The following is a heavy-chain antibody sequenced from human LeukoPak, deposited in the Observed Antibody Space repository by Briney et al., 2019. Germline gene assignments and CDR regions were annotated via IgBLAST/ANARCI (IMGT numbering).Heavy chain of an antibody. J-gene: IGHJ4*02. D-gene: IGHD4-17*01. CDR1: GFTFSSYA. CDR3: AKSPPTVTYFDY. Sequence: EPGGSLRLSCAASGFTFSSYAMSWVRQAPGKGLEWVSAISGSGASTYYADSVKGRFTISRDNSKNTLYPQMNSLRAEDTAVYYCAKSPPTVTYFDYWGQGTLVTVSS. V-gene: IGHV3-23*01. CDR2: ISGSGAST.